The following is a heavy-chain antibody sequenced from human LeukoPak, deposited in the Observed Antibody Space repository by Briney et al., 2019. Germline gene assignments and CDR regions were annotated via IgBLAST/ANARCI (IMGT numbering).Heavy chain of an antibody. CDR1: GGTFSSYA. CDR3: ARTSIAARRADFDY. J-gene: IGHJ4*02. D-gene: IGHD6-6*01. CDR2: IIPIFGTA. Sequence: SVKVSCKASGGTFSSYAISWVRQAPGQGLEWMGRIIPIFGTANYAQKFQGRVTITTDESTSTAYMELSSLRSEDTAVYYCARTSIAARRADFDYWGQGTVVTVSS. V-gene: IGHV1-69*05.